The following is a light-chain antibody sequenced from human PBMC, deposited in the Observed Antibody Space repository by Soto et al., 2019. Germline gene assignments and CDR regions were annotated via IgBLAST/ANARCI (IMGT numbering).Light chain of an antibody. CDR2: VERSGGY. Sequence: QLVLTQSSSASASLGSSVKLTCTLSSGHRTYIIAWHQQQPGKAPRFLMKVERSGGYSKGSGVPDRFSGSSSGADRYLIISDLQSEDEADYYCETWDSHTHGVFGGGTKVTVL. CDR1: SGHRTYI. J-gene: IGLJ3*02. CDR3: ETWDSHTHGV. V-gene: IGLV4-60*03.